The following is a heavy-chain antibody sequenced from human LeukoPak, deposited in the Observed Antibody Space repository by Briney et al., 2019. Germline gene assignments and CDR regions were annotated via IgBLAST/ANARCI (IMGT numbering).Heavy chain of an antibody. Sequence: ASVKVSCMASGGTFSSYTISWVRQAPGQGLEWMGRIIPILGIANYAQKFQGRVTITADKSTSTAYMELSSLRSEDTAVYYCAISSIAVAGTSKVGNNYFDYWGQGTLVTVSS. J-gene: IGHJ4*02. CDR3: AISSIAVAGTSKVGNNYFDY. CDR2: IIPILGIA. CDR1: GGTFSSYT. D-gene: IGHD6-19*01. V-gene: IGHV1-69*02.